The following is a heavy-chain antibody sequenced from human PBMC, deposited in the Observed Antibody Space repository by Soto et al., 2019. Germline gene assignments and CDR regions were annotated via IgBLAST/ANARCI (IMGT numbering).Heavy chain of an antibody. CDR1: GGSISSYY. CDR2: IYYSGST. D-gene: IGHD6-25*01. CDR3: ARSLGGSSGWHNLFDP. Sequence: SETLSLTCTVSGGSISSYYWSWIRQPPGKGLEWIGYIYYSGSTNYNPSLKSRVTISVDTSKNQFSLKLSSVTAADTAVYYCARSLGGSSGWHNLFDPSGQGTLVPVSS. J-gene: IGHJ5*02. V-gene: IGHV4-59*01.